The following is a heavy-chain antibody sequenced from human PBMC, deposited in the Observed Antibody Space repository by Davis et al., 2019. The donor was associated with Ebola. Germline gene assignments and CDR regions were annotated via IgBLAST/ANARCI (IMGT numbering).Heavy chain of an antibody. CDR2: VFYSGRA. Sequence: PSETLSLTCTVSGGSISRYFCTWIRQPPGKGLEWKGHVFYSGRAKYNPSLQSRVTMSVDTSKNQFSLNLNSVSAADTAVYYCARHDIISGVNWFDPWGQGTLVTVSS. CDR1: GGSISRYF. V-gene: IGHV4-59*08. D-gene: IGHD3-3*01. CDR3: ARHDIISGVNWFDP. J-gene: IGHJ5*02.